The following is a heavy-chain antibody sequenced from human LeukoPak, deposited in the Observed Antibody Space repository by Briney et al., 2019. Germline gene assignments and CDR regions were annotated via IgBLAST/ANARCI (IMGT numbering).Heavy chain of an antibody. D-gene: IGHD3-3*01. V-gene: IGHV4-31*03. Sequence: SETLSLTCTVSGGSISSGGYYWSWIRQHPGKGLEWIGYIYYSGSTYYNPSLKGRVTISVDTSKNQFSLKLSSVTAADTAVYYCARGPGVDFWSSFPNGFDPWGQGTLVTVSS. CDR1: GGSISSGGYY. CDR2: IYYSGST. J-gene: IGHJ5*02. CDR3: ARGPGVDFWSSFPNGFDP.